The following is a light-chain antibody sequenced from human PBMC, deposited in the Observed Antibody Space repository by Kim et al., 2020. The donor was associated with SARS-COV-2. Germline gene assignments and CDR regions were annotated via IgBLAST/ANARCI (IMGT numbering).Light chain of an antibody. Sequence: DIQMTQSPSSLSASVGDRVTITCRASQSFNSYLNWYQQRPGKAPKLLIYAASTLQSGVPSRFSGSGSGTDFTLTISSLQPEDFATYYCQQSYITPHTFGGGTKVDIK. CDR2: AAS. CDR3: QQSYITPHT. V-gene: IGKV1-39*01. CDR1: QSFNSY. J-gene: IGKJ4*01.